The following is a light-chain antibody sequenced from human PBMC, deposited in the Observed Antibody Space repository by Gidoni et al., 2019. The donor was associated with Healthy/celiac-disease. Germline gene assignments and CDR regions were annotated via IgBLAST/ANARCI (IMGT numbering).Light chain of an antibody. Sequence: EIVFTQSPGTLSLSPGERATLSCRASPSVISSYLAWYQQKPGKATRILLYGASIRPTGIPDRFRGSGSGTDFTLTISRLEPEDFSLYYCQRYGSSVFTFGPGTKVDIK. CDR3: QRYGSSVFT. J-gene: IGKJ3*01. CDR2: GAS. V-gene: IGKV3-20*01. CDR1: PSVISSY.